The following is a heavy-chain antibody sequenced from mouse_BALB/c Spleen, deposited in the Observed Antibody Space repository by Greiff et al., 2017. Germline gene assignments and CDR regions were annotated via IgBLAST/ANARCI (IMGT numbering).Heavy chain of an antibody. D-gene: IGHD2-3*01. Sequence: VQGVESGPGLVAPSQSLSITCTVSGFSLTGYGVNWVRQPPGKGLEWLGMIWGDGSTDYNSALKSRLSISKDNSKSQVFLKMNSLQTDDTARYYCARGDGYYDYFDYWGQGTTLTVSS. CDR3: ARGDGYYDYFDY. CDR2: IWGDGST. J-gene: IGHJ2*01. V-gene: IGHV2-6-7*01. CDR1: GFSLTGYG.